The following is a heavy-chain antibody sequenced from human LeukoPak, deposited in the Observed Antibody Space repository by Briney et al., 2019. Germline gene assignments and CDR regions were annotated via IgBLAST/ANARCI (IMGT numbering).Heavy chain of an antibody. CDR3: AREGKTVKDAIYYHDSFGFEY. D-gene: IGHD3-22*01. CDR2: IYYSGST. J-gene: IGHJ4*02. V-gene: IGHV4-39*07. CDR1: GGSISSSSYY. Sequence: PSETLSLTCTVSGGSISSSSYYWGWIRQPPGKGLEWIGSIYYSGSTYYNPSLKSRVTISVDTSKNQFSLKLSSVTAADTAMYYCAREGKTVKDAIYYHDSFGFEYWGQGSLVTVSS.